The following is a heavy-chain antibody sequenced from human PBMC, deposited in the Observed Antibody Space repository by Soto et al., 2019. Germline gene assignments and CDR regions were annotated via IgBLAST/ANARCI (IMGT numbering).Heavy chain of an antibody. Sequence: VSLRLSSADSGFTFSTNSMNWVRQAPGKGLEWVSSISSSGTYIHYADSLKGRFTISRDNAKNSLYLQMISLRAEDTAVYYCARDPSDCSSTSCWGYYALDVWGQGTTVTVSS. CDR3: ARDPSDCSSTSCWGYYALDV. D-gene: IGHD2-2*01. CDR1: GFTFSTNS. CDR2: ISSSGTYI. J-gene: IGHJ6*02. V-gene: IGHV3-21*01.